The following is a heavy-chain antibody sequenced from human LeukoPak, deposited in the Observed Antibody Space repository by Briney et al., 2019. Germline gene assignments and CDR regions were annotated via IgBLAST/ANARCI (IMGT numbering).Heavy chain of an antibody. CDR1: GGSFSGYY. D-gene: IGHD3-10*01. J-gene: IGHJ4*02. V-gene: IGHV4-34*01. Sequence: PSETLSLTCAVYGGSFSGYYWSWIRQPPGKGLEWIGEINHSGSTNYNPSLKSRVTISVDTSKNQFSLKLSSVTAADTAVYYCAKGMAPYGSGSLFDYWGQGTLVTVSS. CDR2: INHSGST. CDR3: AKGMAPYGSGSLFDY.